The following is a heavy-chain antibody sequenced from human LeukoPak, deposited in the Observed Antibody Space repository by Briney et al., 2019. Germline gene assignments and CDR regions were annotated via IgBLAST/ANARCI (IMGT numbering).Heavy chain of an antibody. CDR3: ARDRVPYSSSPVGY. Sequence: GGSLRLSCAASGFTFSSYGMHWVRQAPGKGLEWVAVISYDGSNKYYADSVKGRFTISRDNSKNTLYLQMNSLRAEDTAVYYCARDRVPYSSSPVGYWGQGTLVTVSS. CDR2: ISYDGSNK. CDR1: GFTFSSYG. V-gene: IGHV3-30*03. D-gene: IGHD6-13*01. J-gene: IGHJ4*02.